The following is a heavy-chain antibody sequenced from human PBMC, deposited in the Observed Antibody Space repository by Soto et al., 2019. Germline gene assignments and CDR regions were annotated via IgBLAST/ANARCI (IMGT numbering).Heavy chain of an antibody. D-gene: IGHD2-21*02. CDR3: ARTSCGGDCYSPGAYGMDV. CDR1: GGSISSYY. CDR2: IYTSGST. J-gene: IGHJ6*02. V-gene: IGHV4-4*07. Sequence: PSETLSLTCTVSGGSISSYYWSWIRQPARKGLEWIGRIYTSGSTNYNPSLKSRVTISVDTSKNQFSLKLSSVTAADTAVYYCARTSCGGDCYSPGAYGMDVWGQGTTVTVSS.